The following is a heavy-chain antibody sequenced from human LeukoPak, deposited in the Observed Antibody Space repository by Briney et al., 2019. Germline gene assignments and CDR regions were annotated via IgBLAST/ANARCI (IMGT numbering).Heavy chain of an antibody. CDR2: ISGSGGAT. CDR3: AKEGGRFSSGWYSSA. J-gene: IGHJ5*02. CDR1: GFSFSDYA. D-gene: IGHD6-19*01. Sequence: GGSLRLSCTASGFSFSDYAMSWVRQAPGRGLEWVSAISGSGGATYYADSVKGRFTISRDNSMKTVYLQMNSLRGEDTALYYCAKEGGRFSSGWYSSAWGQGTLVTVSS. V-gene: IGHV3-23*01.